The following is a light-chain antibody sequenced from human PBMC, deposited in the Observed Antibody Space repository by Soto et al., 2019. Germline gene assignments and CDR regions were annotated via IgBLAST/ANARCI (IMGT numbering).Light chain of an antibody. CDR2: DAS. CDR3: QQFNNSPIT. CDR1: QGISSA. V-gene: IGKV1D-13*01. J-gene: IGKJ4*01. Sequence: IQLTQSPSLLSASVGDRATITCRASQGISSALAWYQQKPGKAPKLLIYDASSLESGVPSRFRGSGSGTDFTLTISSLQPEDFASYYCQQFNNSPITFGGGTKVDIK.